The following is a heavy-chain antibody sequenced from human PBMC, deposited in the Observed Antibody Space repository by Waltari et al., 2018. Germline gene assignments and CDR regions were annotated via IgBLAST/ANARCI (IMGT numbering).Heavy chain of an antibody. D-gene: IGHD6-19*01. CDR2: INQSGST. CDR3: ARVAGRFFDY. Sequence: QVQLQQWGAGLLKPSETLSLTCAVYGGSFSGYYWSWIRQPPGKGLEWIGEINQSGSTNYNPALKSRVTISVDTSKNQYSLKLSSVTAAETAVYYCARVAGRFFDYWGQGTLVTVSS. J-gene: IGHJ4*02. V-gene: IGHV4-34*01. CDR1: GGSFSGYY.